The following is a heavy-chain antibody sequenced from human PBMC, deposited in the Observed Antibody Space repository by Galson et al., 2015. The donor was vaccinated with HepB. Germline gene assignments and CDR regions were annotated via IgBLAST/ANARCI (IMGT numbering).Heavy chain of an antibody. CDR1: GFTFSNYA. Sequence: SLRLSCAASGFTFSNYAITWVRQAPGQGLEWVSAISDSGDNTYYADSVRGRFTISRDSSKNTLYLQMNSLTAEDTAVYFCAKDATPGSGSRYFDYWGQGTLVTVSS. CDR3: AKDATPGSGSRYFDY. J-gene: IGHJ4*02. V-gene: IGHV3-23*01. CDR2: ISDSGDNT. D-gene: IGHD6-19*01.